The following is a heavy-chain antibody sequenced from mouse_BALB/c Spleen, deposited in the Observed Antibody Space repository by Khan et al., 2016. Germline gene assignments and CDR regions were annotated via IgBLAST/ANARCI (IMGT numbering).Heavy chain of an antibody. Sequence: EVRLQESGPDLVKPSQSLSLTCTVTGYSITSDYAWNWIRQFPGNRLEWMGYIRYSGSTSYNPSLKSRISITRDTSKNQFFLQLNSVTSEDPATSYGARDDYGEKEARDYWGQGTSVTVSA. J-gene: IGHJ4*01. V-gene: IGHV3-2*02. CDR2: IRYSGST. D-gene: IGHD1-1*01. CDR1: GYSITSDYA. CDR3: ARDDYGEKEARDY.